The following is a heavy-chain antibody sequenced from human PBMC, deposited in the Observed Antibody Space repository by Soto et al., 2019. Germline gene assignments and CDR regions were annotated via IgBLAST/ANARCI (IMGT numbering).Heavy chain of an antibody. J-gene: IGHJ4*02. CDR1: GGSVSSGSYY. CDR3: ARDSGDYYDSSGYYLHY. V-gene: IGHV4-61*01. D-gene: IGHD3-22*01. CDR2: IYYSGST. Sequence: SETLSLTCTVSGGSVSSGSYYWSWIRQPPGKGLEWIGYIYYSGSTNYNPSLKSRVTISVDASKNQFSLKLSSVTAADTAVYYCARDSGDYYDSSGYYLHYWGQGTLVTVS.